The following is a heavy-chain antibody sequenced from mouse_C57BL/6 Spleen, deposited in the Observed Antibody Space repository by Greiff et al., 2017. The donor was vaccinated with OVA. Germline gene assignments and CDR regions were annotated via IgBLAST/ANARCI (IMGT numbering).Heavy chain of an antibody. V-gene: IGHV5-16*01. CDR2: INYDGSST. D-gene: IGHD1-1*01. CDR3: ARDLYYYGSAGYWYFDV. CDR1: GFTFSDYY. J-gene: IGHJ1*03. Sequence: VMLVESEGGLVQPGSSMKLSCTASGFTFSDYYMAWVRQVPEKGLEWVANINYDGSSTYYLDSLKSRFIISRDNAKNILYLQMSSLKSEDTATYYCARDLYYYGSAGYWYFDVWGTGTTVTVSS.